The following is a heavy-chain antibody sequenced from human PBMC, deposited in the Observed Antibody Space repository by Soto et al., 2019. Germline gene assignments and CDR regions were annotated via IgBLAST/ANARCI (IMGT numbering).Heavy chain of an antibody. V-gene: IGHV4-59*08. CDR3: ATRSDGEGADSYD. D-gene: IGHD3-10*01. Sequence: QVQLQESGPGLVKPSETLSLTCTVAGVPISRCYWSWIRQPPGKGLEWLGCMVDSGSTNYTPPLKGRDTLSVDTSQSKSSMKTSAVTAADTGVYFSATRSDGEGADSYDWGQGTLVTVSS. J-gene: IGHJ4*02. CDR1: GVPISRCY. CDR2: MVDSGST.